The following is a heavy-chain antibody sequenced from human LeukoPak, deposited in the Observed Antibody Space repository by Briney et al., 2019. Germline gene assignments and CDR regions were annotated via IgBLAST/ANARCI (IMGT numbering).Heavy chain of an antibody. V-gene: IGHV3-7*01. CDR1: GFTFSSYW. Sequence: GGSLRLSCAASGFTFSSYWMSWVRQAPGKGLEWVANIKHNGSEKYYVDSVKGRFTISRDNAKNSLYLQMNSLRAEDTAVYYCVYSGDYEKGYWGQGTLVTVSS. D-gene: IGHD4-17*01. CDR3: VYSGDYEKGY. CDR2: IKHNGSEK. J-gene: IGHJ4*02.